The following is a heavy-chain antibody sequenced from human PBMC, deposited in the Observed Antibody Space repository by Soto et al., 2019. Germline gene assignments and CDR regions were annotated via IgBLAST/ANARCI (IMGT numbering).Heavy chain of an antibody. CDR1: GYSFTSYW. CDR3: ARVSYCTSTTCPRDAFEI. Sequence: PGESLKISCKGSGYSFTSYWIGWVRQMPGKGLEWMGIIYPGDSDTRYSPSFQGQVTISADKSISTAYLQWSSLKASDTAMYYCARVSYCTSTTCPRDAFEIWGQGTMVTVSS. J-gene: IGHJ3*02. D-gene: IGHD2-2*01. V-gene: IGHV5-51*01. CDR2: IYPGDSDT.